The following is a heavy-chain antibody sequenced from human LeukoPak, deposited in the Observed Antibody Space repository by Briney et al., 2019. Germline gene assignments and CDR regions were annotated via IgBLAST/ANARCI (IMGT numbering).Heavy chain of an antibody. V-gene: IGHV3-30*04. CDR1: GFTFSRYI. D-gene: IGHD2-2*01. J-gene: IGHJ4*02. CDR3: AGYCSSTSCAFEY. Sequence: GGSLRLSCAASGFTFSRYIMHWVRQAPGKGLEWVAVLSHDGSNEHYADSVKGRFTISIDNSKNTLYLQMNSLRAEDTAIYYCAGYCSSTSCAFEYWGQGTLVTVSS. CDR2: LSHDGSNE.